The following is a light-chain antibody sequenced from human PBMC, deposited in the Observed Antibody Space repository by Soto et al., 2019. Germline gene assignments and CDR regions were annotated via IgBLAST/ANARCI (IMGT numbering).Light chain of an antibody. V-gene: IGLV1-47*01. CDR1: SSNIGSNY. J-gene: IGLJ2*01. Sequence: QTVVTQPPSASGTPGQRVTISCSGSSSNIGSNYVYWYQQLPGTAPKLLIYRNNQRPSGVPDRFSGSKSGTSASLAISGLRSEDEADYYCAAWDDSLRDVVFGGETKLTVL. CDR3: AAWDDSLRDVV. CDR2: RNN.